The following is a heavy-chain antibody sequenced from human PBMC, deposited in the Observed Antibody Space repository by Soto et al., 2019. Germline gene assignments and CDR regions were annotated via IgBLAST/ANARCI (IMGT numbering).Heavy chain of an antibody. CDR3: KAEYSDSSAPDYQTSYLDY. D-gene: IGHD3-16*01. V-gene: IGHV3-43*01. J-gene: IGHJ4*02. CDR1: GFTFDDFT. CDR2: ISWGGPIT. Sequence: EVHLVESGGAGVQPGGSLRLSCAASGFTFDDFTMHWVRQVPGKALEWVSLISWGGPITHYADSVAGRFTISRDNSENSVSLQINNLRPEDSVIYVGKAEYSDSSAPDYQTSYLDYWGQGAPVTVSS.